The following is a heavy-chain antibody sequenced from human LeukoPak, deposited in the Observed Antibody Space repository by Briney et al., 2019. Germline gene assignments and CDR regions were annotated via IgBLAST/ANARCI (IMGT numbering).Heavy chain of an antibody. J-gene: IGHJ4*02. CDR2: INPNSGDT. V-gene: IGHV1-2*02. D-gene: IGHD3-22*01. CDR3: ARGWYYDSTGGYYFDY. Sequence: ASVKVSCKASGYIFTAYYMYWVRQAPGQGLEWMGWINPNSGDTKYAQKFQGRVTMTRDTSINTAHMEMSSLRSDDTAVYYCARGWYYDSTGGYYFDYWGQGTLVTVSS. CDR1: GYIFTAYY.